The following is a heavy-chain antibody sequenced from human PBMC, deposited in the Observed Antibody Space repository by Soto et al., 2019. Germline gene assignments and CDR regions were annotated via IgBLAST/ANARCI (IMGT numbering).Heavy chain of an antibody. D-gene: IGHD3-22*01. J-gene: IGHJ3*02. V-gene: IGHV3-30-3*01. CDR1: GFTFSSYA. CDR2: ISYDGSNK. Sequence: LRLSCAASGFTFSSYAMHWVRQAPGKGLEWVAVISYDGSNKYYADSVKGRLTISRDNSKNTLYLQMNSLRAEDTAVYYCARDMITMIVVPGAFDIWGQGTMVTVSS. CDR3: ARDMITMIVVPGAFDI.